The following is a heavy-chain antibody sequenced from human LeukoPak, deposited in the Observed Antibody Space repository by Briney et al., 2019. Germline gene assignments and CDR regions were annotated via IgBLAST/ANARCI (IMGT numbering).Heavy chain of an antibody. J-gene: IGHJ4*02. CDR1: GGTFSSYS. Sequence: SVNVSCKASGGTFSSYSISWVGQAPRQGREWMGGIIPIFGTANYAQKFQGRVTITTDESTSTAYMEVSSLRSEDTAVYYCARDSGRGSSSRGYYFDYWGQGTLVTVSS. CDR2: IIPIFGTA. D-gene: IGHD6-6*01. CDR3: ARDSGRGSSSRGYYFDY. V-gene: IGHV1-69*05.